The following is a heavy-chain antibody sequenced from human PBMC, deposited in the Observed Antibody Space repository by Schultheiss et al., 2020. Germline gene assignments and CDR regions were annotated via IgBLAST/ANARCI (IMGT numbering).Heavy chain of an antibody. CDR1: GGSISSGSYS. D-gene: IGHD3-22*01. Sequence: SETLSLTCTVSGGSISSGSYSWSWIRQPPGKGLEWIGYIYHSGGTYYNPSFKSRVTMSVDRSKNQFSLKLNSVTAADTAVYYCARYYYDSSGFYYFDYWGQGTLVTVSS. CDR2: IYHSGGT. CDR3: ARYYYDSSGFYYFDY. V-gene: IGHV4-30-2*01. J-gene: IGHJ4*02.